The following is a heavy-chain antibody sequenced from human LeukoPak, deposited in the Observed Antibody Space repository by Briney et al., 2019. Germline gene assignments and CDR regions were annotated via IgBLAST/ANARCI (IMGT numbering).Heavy chain of an antibody. CDR1: GYTFTGYY. CDR3: ARGDAAAAGIFDY. CDR2: INPNSGGT. V-gene: IGHV1-2*04. D-gene: IGHD6-13*01. J-gene: IGHJ4*02. Sequence: GASVKVSCKASGYTFTGYYMHWVRQAPGQGLEWMGWINPNSGGTNYAQKFQGWVTMTRDTSISTAYMELSRLRSDDTAVYYCARGDAAAAGIFDYWGQGTLVTVSS.